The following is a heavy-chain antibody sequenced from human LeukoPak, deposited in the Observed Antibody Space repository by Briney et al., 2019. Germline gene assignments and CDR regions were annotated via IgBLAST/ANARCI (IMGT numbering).Heavy chain of an antibody. D-gene: IGHD3-10*01. Sequence: SETLSLTCAVSGYSISSSNWWGWIRQPPGKGLEWIGYIYYSGSTYYNPSLKSRVTMSVDTSKNQFSLKLSSVTAVDTAVYYCARTSGSGRLYYFDYWGQGTLVTVFS. CDR1: GYSISSSNW. CDR2: IYYSGST. J-gene: IGHJ4*02. V-gene: IGHV4-28*01. CDR3: ARTSGSGRLYYFDY.